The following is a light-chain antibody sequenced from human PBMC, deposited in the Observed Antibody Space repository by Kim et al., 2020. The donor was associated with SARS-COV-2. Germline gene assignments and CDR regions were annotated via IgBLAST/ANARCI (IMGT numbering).Light chain of an antibody. CDR2: TAS. CDR1: QSVGRK. Sequence: IVMTQSPATLSVSPGERATLSCRASQSVGRKVAWYQQTGGQAPRLVIHTASTRATGFPARFSGSGSGTEFNLTISSQQSEDVAVYCCEQYNTWHPITFGQGTRLEIK. V-gene: IGKV3-15*01. J-gene: IGKJ5*01. CDR3: EQYNTWHPIT.